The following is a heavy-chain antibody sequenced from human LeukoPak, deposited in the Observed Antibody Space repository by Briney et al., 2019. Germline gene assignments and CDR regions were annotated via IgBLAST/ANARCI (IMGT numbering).Heavy chain of an antibody. J-gene: IGHJ5*02. Sequence: SETLSLTCTVSGGSISSGGYYWSWIRQHPGKGLEWIGYIYYSGSTYYNPSLKSQVTISVDTSKNQFSLKLSSVTAADTAVYYCARFTSGGWFDPWGQGTLVTVSS. CDR3: ARFTSGGWFDP. V-gene: IGHV4-31*01. CDR2: IYYSGST. D-gene: IGHD1-1*01. CDR1: GGSISSGGYY.